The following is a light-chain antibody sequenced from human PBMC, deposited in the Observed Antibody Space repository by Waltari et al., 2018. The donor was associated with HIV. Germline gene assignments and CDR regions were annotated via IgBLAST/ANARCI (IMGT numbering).Light chain of an antibody. J-gene: IGKJ1*01. CDR2: AAS. V-gene: IGKV3-15*01. CDR3: HQYNNWPRT. Sequence: EIVMTQSPATLSVSPGDRAPLSCRASQRISNNVAWYHQKPGQAPRLLINAASTRATGIPVRFSGSGSGTEFTLTISSLQSEDLAVYYCHQYNNWPRTFGQGTKVEIK. CDR1: QRISNN.